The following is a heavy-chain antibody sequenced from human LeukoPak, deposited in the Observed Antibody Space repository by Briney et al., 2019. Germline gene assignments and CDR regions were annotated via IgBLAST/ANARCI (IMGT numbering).Heavy chain of an antibody. D-gene: IGHD6-19*01. J-gene: IGHJ4*02. V-gene: IGHV4-39*01. CDR3: ARRAYTSGWYGEGNYFDY. Sequence: SETLSLTCTVSGGSISSSSYYWGWIRQPPGKGLEWIGSIYYTGSTYYNPSLKSRVTISVDTSKNQFSPKLSSVTAADTAVYYCARRAYTSGWYGEGNYFDYWGQGTLVTVSS. CDR2: IYYTGST. CDR1: GGSISSSSYY.